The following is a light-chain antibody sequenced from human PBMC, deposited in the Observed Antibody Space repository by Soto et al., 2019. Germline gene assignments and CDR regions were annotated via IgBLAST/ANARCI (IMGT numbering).Light chain of an antibody. CDR1: QSVGSTY. CDR2: GVS. Sequence: EIVLTQSPGTLSLSPGERATLSCRASQSVGSTYLAWYQQKPGQAPKLLIYGVSSRATGIPDRFSGSGSGTDFTFTISRLEPEDFAVYYCQRYGTSPLTFGPGTKVDI. CDR3: QRYGTSPLT. V-gene: IGKV3-20*01. J-gene: IGKJ3*01.